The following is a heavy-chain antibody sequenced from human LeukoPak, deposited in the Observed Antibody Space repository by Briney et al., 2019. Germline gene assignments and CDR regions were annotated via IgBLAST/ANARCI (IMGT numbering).Heavy chain of an antibody. CDR2: ISSSSSYI. Sequence: SGGSLRLSCAASGFTFSSYSMNWVRQAPGKGLEWVSSISSSSSYIYYADSVKGRFTISRDNAKNSLYPQMNSLRAEDTAVYYCARDRGETDHFLGYWGQGTLVTVSS. D-gene: IGHD3-10*01. CDR1: GFTFSSYS. J-gene: IGHJ4*02. CDR3: ARDRGETDHFLGY. V-gene: IGHV3-21*01.